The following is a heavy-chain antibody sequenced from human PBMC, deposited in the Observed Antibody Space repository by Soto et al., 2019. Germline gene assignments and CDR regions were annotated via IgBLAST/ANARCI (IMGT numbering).Heavy chain of an antibody. V-gene: IGHV1-46*01. D-gene: IGHD6-13*01. CDR3: ASSPAYSSSWFGIPPDLSHGMDV. CDR2: INPSGGIT. Sequence: ASVKVSCKASGYTFTSYYIHWVRQAPGQGLEWMGIINPSGGITSYAQKFQGRVTITRDTSTSTVYMELSILKSDDTAVYFCASSPAYSSSWFGIPPDLSHGMDVWGQGTTVTVSS. CDR1: GYTFTSYY. J-gene: IGHJ6*02.